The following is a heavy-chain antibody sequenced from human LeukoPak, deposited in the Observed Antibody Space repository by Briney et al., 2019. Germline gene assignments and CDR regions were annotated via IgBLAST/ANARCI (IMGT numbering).Heavy chain of an antibody. CDR3: AKDQKWELLPFDY. CDR2: ISGSGGST. Sequence: GGSLRLSCAASGFTFSSYAMSWVRQAPGKGLEWISAISGSGGSTYYADSVKGRFTISRDNSKNTLYLQMNSLRAEDTAVYYCAKDQKWELLPFDYWGQGTLVTVSS. D-gene: IGHD1-26*01. CDR1: GFTFSSYA. V-gene: IGHV3-23*01. J-gene: IGHJ4*02.